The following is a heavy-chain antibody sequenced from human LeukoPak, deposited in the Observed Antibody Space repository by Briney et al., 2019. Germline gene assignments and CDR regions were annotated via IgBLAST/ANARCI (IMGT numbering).Heavy chain of an antibody. V-gene: IGHV3-7*03. Sequence: PGGSLRLSCAASGFIFSSYWMSWVRQAPGKGLEWVANIKQDGSEIYYVDSVKGRFTISRDNAKNSLYLQMNSLRAEDTAVYYCAKSDSSSPYFDYWGQGTLVTVSS. CDR3: AKSDSSSPYFDY. D-gene: IGHD6-6*01. J-gene: IGHJ4*02. CDR1: GFIFSSYW. CDR2: IKQDGSEI.